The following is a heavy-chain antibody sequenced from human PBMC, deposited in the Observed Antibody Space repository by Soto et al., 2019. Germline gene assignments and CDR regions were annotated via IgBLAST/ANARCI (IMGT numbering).Heavy chain of an antibody. Sequence: GGSLRLSCAASGFTFSNDGMHWVRQAPGKGLEWVAVISYDGSERYYGDSVKGRFTISRDDSKNTLFLQMNGLRPEDTAVYYCTRGGVPYFDYWGQGTLVTSPQ. V-gene: IGHV3-30*03. CDR3: TRGGVPYFDY. CDR1: GFTFSNDG. CDR2: ISYDGSER. J-gene: IGHJ4*02.